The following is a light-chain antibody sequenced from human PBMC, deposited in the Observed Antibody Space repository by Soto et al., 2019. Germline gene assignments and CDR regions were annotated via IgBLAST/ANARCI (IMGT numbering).Light chain of an antibody. CDR3: QQYYSTPLT. V-gene: IGKV4-1*01. CDR1: QSVLYSSNNKNY. CDR2: WAS. Sequence: DIVMTQSPHSRAVSLGERATINCRSSQSVLYSSNNKNYLAWYQQKPGQPPKLLIYWASTRESGVPDRFSGSGSGTDFTLTISSLQAEDVAVYYCQQYYSTPLTFGGGTKVEIK. J-gene: IGKJ4*01.